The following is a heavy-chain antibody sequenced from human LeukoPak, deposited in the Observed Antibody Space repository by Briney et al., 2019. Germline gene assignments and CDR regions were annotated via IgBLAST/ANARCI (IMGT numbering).Heavy chain of an antibody. CDR3: ARDQYDTWSRRGNFDS. Sequence: GSLRLSCAASGFTFSTYAMSWVRQAPGKGLEWVSIISGSGDYTNYADSVKGRFTISRDNTKNSLYLQMNSLRAEDTAVFYCARDQYDTWSRRGNFDSWGQGTLVIVSS. D-gene: IGHD3-3*01. J-gene: IGHJ4*02. CDR1: GFTFSTYA. V-gene: IGHV3-23*01. CDR2: ISGSGDYT.